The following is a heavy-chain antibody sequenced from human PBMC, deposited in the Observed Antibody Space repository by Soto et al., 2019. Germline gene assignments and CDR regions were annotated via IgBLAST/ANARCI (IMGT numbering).Heavy chain of an antibody. J-gene: IGHJ4*02. Sequence: SSETLSLTCTVSGGSISSSSYYWGWIRQPPGKGLEWIGSIYYSGSTYYNPSLKSRVTISVDTSKNQFSLKLSSVTAADTAVYYCARLRDGYNYILLGYWGQGTLVTVSS. CDR1: GGSISSSSYY. CDR2: IYYSGST. D-gene: IGHD5-12*01. CDR3: ARLRDGYNYILLGY. V-gene: IGHV4-39*01.